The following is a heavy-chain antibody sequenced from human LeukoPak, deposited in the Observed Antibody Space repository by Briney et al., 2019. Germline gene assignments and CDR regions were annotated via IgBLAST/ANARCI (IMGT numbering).Heavy chain of an antibody. D-gene: IGHD3-22*01. J-gene: IGHJ4*02. CDR1: GFTVSSNY. CDR3: ARGPHYYDSSGYPDY. Sequence: PGGSLRLSCAASGFTVSSNYMSWVRQAPGKGLEWVSVIYSGGSTYYADSVKGRFTISRDNSKNSLYLQMNSLRAEDTAVYYCARGPHYYDSSGYPDYWGQGTLVTVSS. V-gene: IGHV3-66*01. CDR2: IYSGGST.